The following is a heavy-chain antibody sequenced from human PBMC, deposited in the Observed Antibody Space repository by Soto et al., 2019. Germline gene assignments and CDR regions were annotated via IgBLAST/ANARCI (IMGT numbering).Heavy chain of an antibody. CDR1: GYTFTGYY. CDR3: ARALGYCSSTSCYPSDAFDI. J-gene: IGHJ3*02. CDR2: INPNSGGT. D-gene: IGHD2-2*01. Sequence: ASVKVSCKASGYTFTGYYMHWVRQAPGQGLEWMGWINPNSGGTNYAQKFQGWVTMTRDTSISTAYMELSRLRSDDTAVYYCARALGYCSSTSCYPSDAFDIWGQGTMVTVSS. V-gene: IGHV1-2*04.